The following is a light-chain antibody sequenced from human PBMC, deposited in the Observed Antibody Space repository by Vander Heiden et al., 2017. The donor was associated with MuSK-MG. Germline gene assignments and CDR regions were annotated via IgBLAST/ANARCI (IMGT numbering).Light chain of an antibody. J-gene: IGKJ2*01. CDR3: QQRNSYPPYT. V-gene: IGKV1-9*01. CDR1: QGISSY. CDR2: GAS. Sequence: DIQLTQQPSFISASLRDTVTITCRASQGISSYIAWYQQKPGKAPKLLIYGASTLQSGVPSRFSGSGCGTEFTLTISSRQPEDFATYYCQQRNSYPPYTFGQGTKVEIK.